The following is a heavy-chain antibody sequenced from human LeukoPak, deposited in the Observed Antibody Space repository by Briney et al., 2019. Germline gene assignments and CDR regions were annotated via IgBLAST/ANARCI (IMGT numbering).Heavy chain of an antibody. Sequence: GGSLRFSCAASRFTFSSYSMNWVRQAPGKGLEWVPSISRSSTYIYYADSVKGRFTISRDNAKNSLYLQMNSLRAEDTAVYYCARECGGSCYDAFDIWGQGTMVTVSS. J-gene: IGHJ3*02. CDR3: ARECGGSCYDAFDI. D-gene: IGHD2-15*01. CDR2: ISRSSTYI. CDR1: RFTFSSYS. V-gene: IGHV3-21*01.